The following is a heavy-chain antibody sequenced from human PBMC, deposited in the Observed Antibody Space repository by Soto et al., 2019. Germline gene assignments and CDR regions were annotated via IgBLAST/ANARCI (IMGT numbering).Heavy chain of an antibody. D-gene: IGHD6-19*01. CDR3: ARAPGGVAGLLDAFDI. CDR1: GGSISSYY. J-gene: IGHJ3*02. V-gene: IGHV4-59*01. CDR2: IYYSGST. Sequence: SETLSLTCTVSGGSISSYYWSWIRQPPGKGLEWIGYIYYSGSTNYNPSLKSRVTISVDTSKNQFSLKLSSVTAADTAVYYCARAPGGVAGLLDAFDIWGQGTMVTVSS.